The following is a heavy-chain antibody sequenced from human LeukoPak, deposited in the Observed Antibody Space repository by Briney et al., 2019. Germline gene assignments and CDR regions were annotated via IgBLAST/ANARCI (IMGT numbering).Heavy chain of an antibody. Sequence: PSETLSLTCTVSGGSISSSSYYWGWIRQAPGKGLEWIGSFEYGGSTYYNPSLKSRVTISVDTSKNQFSLKLSSVTAADTAVYYCARGRPNYYYYYYMDVWGKGTAVTISS. D-gene: IGHD6-6*01. CDR1: GGSISSSSYY. V-gene: IGHV4-39*07. CDR2: FEYGGST. J-gene: IGHJ6*03. CDR3: ARGRPNYYYYYYMDV.